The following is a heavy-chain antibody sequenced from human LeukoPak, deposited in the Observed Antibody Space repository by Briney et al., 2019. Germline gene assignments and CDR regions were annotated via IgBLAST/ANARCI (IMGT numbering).Heavy chain of an antibody. CDR3: ARDIVVVPAAIRSMDV. CDR1: GGTFSSYA. CDR2: IIPIFGTA. Sequence: EASVKVSCKASGGTFSSYAISWVRQAPGQGLEWMGRIIPIFGTANYAQKFQGRVTITTDESTSTAYMELSSLRSEDTAVYYCARDIVVVPAAIRSMDVWGKGTTVTVSS. D-gene: IGHD2-2*01. V-gene: IGHV1-69*05. J-gene: IGHJ6*03.